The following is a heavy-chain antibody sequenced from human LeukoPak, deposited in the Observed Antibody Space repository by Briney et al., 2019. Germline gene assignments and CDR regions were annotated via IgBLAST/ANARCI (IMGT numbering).Heavy chain of an antibody. CDR2: IYTSGST. Sequence: PSQTLSLTCTVSGGSISSGSYYWSWIRQPAGKGLEWIGRIYTSGSTNYNPSLKSRVTISVDTSKNQFSLKLSSVTAADTAVYYCAREVVGGYNWKIRDRYMDVWGKGTTVTVSS. J-gene: IGHJ6*03. D-gene: IGHD1-20*01. V-gene: IGHV4-61*02. CDR1: GGSISSGSYY. CDR3: AREVVGGYNWKIRDRYMDV.